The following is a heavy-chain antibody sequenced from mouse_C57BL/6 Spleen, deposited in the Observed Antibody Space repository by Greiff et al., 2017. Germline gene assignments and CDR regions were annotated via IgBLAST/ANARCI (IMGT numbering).Heavy chain of an antibody. J-gene: IGHJ2*01. CDR3: ARYGLFDY. CDR2: IDPEDGET. Sequence: QLQQSGAELVKPGASVKLSCTASGFNIKDYYMHWVKQRTEQGLEWIGRIDPEDGETQYAPKFQGKATITADTSSNTAYLQLSSLTAEDTAVYYCARYGLFDYWGQGTTLTVSS. D-gene: IGHD1-1*02. CDR1: GFNIKDYY. V-gene: IGHV14-2*01.